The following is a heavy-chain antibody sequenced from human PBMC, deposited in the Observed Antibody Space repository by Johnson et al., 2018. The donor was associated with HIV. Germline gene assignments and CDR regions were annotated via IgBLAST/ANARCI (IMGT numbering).Heavy chain of an antibody. CDR3: AKDEEGYGSGGSCYANAFDI. CDR2: ISSSGSTI. CDR1: GFTFSDYY. J-gene: IGHJ3*02. Sequence: QVQLVESGGGLVQPGGSLRLSCAASGFTFSDYYMSWIRQAPGKGLEWVSYISSSGSTIYYADSVKGRFTISRDNSKNTLYLQMNSLRAEDTAVYYCAKDEEGYGSGGSCYANAFDIWGQGTMVTVSS. D-gene: IGHD2-15*01. V-gene: IGHV3-11*04.